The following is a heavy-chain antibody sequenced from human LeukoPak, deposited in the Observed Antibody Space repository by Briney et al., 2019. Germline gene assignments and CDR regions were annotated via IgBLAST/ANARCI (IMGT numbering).Heavy chain of an antibody. CDR2: ISSSGSTI. Sequence: GGSLRLSCAASGFTFSDYYMSWIRQAPGKGLEWVSYISSSGSTIYYADSVKGRFTISRGNAKNSLYLQMNSLRAEDTAVYYCARAAVVIDWFDPWGQGTLVTVSS. J-gene: IGHJ5*02. CDR1: GFTFSDYY. CDR3: ARAAVVIDWFDP. D-gene: IGHD3-22*01. V-gene: IGHV3-11*04.